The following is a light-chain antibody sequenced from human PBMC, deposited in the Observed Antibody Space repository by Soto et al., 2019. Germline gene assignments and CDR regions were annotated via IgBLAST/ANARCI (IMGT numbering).Light chain of an antibody. CDR3: QHYDGSPRS. CDR2: GVF. Sequence: ENVLTQSPGTVSLSPGERATLSCRASQGVTSNNLAWYQQKPGQAPRLLIYGVFNRATGIPDRFSGSGSGTDFTLTITRLEPVDSAVYFCQHYDGSPRSFGQGTKLVIK. CDR1: QGVTSNN. V-gene: IGKV3-20*01. J-gene: IGKJ2*01.